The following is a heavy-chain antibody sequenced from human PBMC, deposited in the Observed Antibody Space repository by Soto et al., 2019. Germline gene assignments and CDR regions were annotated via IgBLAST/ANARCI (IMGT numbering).Heavy chain of an antibody. D-gene: IGHD3-3*01. V-gene: IGHV1-8*01. J-gene: IGHJ5*02. CDR2: MNPNSGNT. CDR3: ARGRFLEWLFTFDP. CDR1: GYTFTSYD. Sequence: QVQLVQSGAEVKKPGASVKVSCKASGYTFTSYDINWVRQATGQGLEWMGWMNPNSGNTGYAQKFQGRVTMTRNTSISTAYMELSSLRSEHAAVYYCARGRFLEWLFTFDPWGQGTLVTVSS.